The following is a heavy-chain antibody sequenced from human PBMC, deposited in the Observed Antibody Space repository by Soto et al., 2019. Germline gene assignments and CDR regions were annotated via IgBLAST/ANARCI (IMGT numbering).Heavy chain of an antibody. CDR3: TRAKLLDPYYYYYYMDV. CDR2: IRSKANSYAT. V-gene: IGHV3-73*01. J-gene: IGHJ6*03. D-gene: IGHD2-15*01. CDR1: GGTFSSYA. Sequence: VQLVQSGAEVKKPGSSVKVSCKASGGTFSSYAMHWVRQASGKGLEWVGRIRSKANSYATAYAASVKGRFTISRDDSKNTAYLQMNSLKTEDTAVYYCTRAKLLDPYYYYYYMDVWGKGTTVTVSS.